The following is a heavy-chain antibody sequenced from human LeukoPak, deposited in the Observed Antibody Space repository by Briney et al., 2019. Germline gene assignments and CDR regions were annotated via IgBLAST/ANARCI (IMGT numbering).Heavy chain of an antibody. D-gene: IGHD3-10*01. J-gene: IGHJ6*02. CDR1: GYTFTGYY. CDR3: ARDQMVRGVIITWRRRTDYYYVMDV. Sequence: ASVKVSCKASGYTFTGYYMHWVRQAPGQGLEWMGWINPSSGGTNYAQKFQGRVTMTRDTSISTAYMELSRLRSDDTAVYYCARDQMVRGVIITWRRRTDYYYVMDVWGQGTTVTVSS. V-gene: IGHV1-2*02. CDR2: INPSSGGT.